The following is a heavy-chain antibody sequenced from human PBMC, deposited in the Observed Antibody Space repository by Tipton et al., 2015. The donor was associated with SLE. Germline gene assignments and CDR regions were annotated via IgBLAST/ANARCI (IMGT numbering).Heavy chain of an antibody. CDR3: ARTSWDANSSDWYFDL. Sequence: TLSLTCTVSGASISTYYWSWVRQPPGKGLEWIGYVYENDFTNYNPSLKSRVTISLDPSKSQFSLRLSSVTAADTAVYYCARTSWDANSSDWYFDLWGRGTLVTVSS. CDR2: VYENDFT. V-gene: IGHV4-59*01. CDR1: GASISTYY. J-gene: IGHJ2*01. D-gene: IGHD6-6*01.